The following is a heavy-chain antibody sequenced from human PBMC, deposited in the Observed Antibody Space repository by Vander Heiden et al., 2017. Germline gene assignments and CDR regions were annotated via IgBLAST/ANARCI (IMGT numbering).Heavy chain of an antibody. Sequence: QVQLQESGPGLVKPSETLSLICTVSGDSISSFYWSWIRRPAGKGLEYIGRIYTSGSTNYNPSLKSRGTMSLDTSKNQFSLKLSSVTAEDTDVYYCARAGYCSNGVCYYYFDDWGQGTLVTVSS. V-gene: IGHV4-4*07. CDR3: ARAGYCSNGVCYYYFDD. D-gene: IGHD2-8*01. J-gene: IGHJ4*02. CDR1: GDSISSFY. CDR2: IYTSGST.